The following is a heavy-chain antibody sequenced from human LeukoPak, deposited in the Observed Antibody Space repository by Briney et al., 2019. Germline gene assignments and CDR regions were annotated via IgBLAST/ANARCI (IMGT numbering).Heavy chain of an antibody. J-gene: IGHJ4*02. CDR1: DVSISSHY. Sequence: SDTLSLTCSVSDVSISSHYWSWLRQPPVKGLEWIAYMRDTVNTKDNPSFKSRLTLSADTSKNQFSLRLSSVTAADSAVYYCATIKRGNIYGYFDFWGQGILVTVSS. D-gene: IGHD5-18*01. CDR3: ATIKRGNIYGYFDF. V-gene: IGHV4-59*07. CDR2: MRDTVNT.